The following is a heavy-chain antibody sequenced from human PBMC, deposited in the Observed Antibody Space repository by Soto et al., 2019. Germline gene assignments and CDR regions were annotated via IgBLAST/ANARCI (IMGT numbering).Heavy chain of an antibody. CDR1: GYPFTDYA. CDR3: ARDRHGYTSGWYGVLDH. J-gene: IGHJ4*02. Sequence: QVHLVQSGAEVKKPGASVRVSCKASGYPFTDYAIHWVRQAPGQRLEWMGWINAANHYTKSSQRFQGRVSLTRDNSANTMYMELSGLRSEDTAVYFCARDRHGYTSGWYGVLDHWGQGTLVTVSS. CDR2: INAANHYT. D-gene: IGHD6-19*01. V-gene: IGHV1-3*01.